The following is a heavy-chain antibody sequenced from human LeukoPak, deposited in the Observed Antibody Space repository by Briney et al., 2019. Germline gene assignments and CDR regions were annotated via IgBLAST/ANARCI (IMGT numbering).Heavy chain of an antibody. J-gene: IGHJ5*01. CDR2: ICSDGSNQ. V-gene: IGHV3-33*06. Sequence: PGGSLRLSCAASGFTFSHYGMHCVRHGPGRGLEWVAVICSDGSNQYYAEPVKGRFTISRDDSGNTLYLNMTILRPEDTGVYYCAKDAQRGFDYSNSLESWGQGTPITVST. CDR3: AKDAQRGFDYSNSLES. CDR1: GFTFSHYG. D-gene: IGHD4-11*01.